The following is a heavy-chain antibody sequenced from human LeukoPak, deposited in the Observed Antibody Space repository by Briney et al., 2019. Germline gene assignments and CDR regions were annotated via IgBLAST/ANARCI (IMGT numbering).Heavy chain of an antibody. CDR1: GGSFSGYY. Sequence: PSETLSLTCAVYGGSFSGYYWSWIRQPPGKGLEWIGEINHSGSTNYNPSLKSRVTISVDTSKNQFSLKLSSVAAADTAVYYCARGRRGGSSCPLDYWGQGTLVTVSS. J-gene: IGHJ4*02. D-gene: IGHD6-13*01. CDR3: ARGRRGGSSCPLDY. CDR2: INHSGST. V-gene: IGHV4-34*01.